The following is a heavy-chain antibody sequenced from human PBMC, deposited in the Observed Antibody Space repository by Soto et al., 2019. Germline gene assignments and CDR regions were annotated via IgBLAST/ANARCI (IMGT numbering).Heavy chain of an antibody. CDR1: GFTFSSYG. V-gene: IGHV3-33*01. CDR2: IWYDGSNK. J-gene: IGHJ6*02. D-gene: IGHD3-3*01. CDR3: ARDVSIFGVVRDLYYYYGMDV. Sequence: QVQLVESGGGVVQPGRSLRLSCAASGFTFSSYGMHWVRQAPGKGLEWVAVIWYDGSNKYYADSVKGRFTISRDNSKNTLYLQMNSLRAEDTAVYYCARDVSIFGVVRDLYYYYGMDVWGLGTTVTVSS.